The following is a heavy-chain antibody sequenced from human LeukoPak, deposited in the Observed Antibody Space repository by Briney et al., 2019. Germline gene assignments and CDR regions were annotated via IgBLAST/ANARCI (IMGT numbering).Heavy chain of an antibody. J-gene: IGHJ5*02. V-gene: IGHV4-39*01. CDR3: ARQSPPVLLWFGESPGWFDP. D-gene: IGHD3-10*01. CDR2: IYYSGST. Sequence: PSETLSLTCTVSGGSISSSSYYWGWIRQPPGKGLEWIGSIYYSGSTYYNPSLKSRVTISVDTSKNQFSLKLSSVTAADTAVYYCARQSPPVLLWFGESPGWFDPWGQGTLVTVSS. CDR1: GGSISSSSYY.